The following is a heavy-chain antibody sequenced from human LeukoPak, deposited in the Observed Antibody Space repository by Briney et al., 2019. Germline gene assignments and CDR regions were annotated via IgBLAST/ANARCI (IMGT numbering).Heavy chain of an antibody. J-gene: IGHJ3*02. CDR2: IYYSGST. CDR3: ARHYDSSGYSDAFDI. Sequence: TASETLSLTCTVSGGSISSYYWSWTRQPPGKGLEWIGYIYYSGSTNYNPSLRSRVTISVDTSKNQFSLKLSSVTAADTAVYYCARHYDSSGYSDAFDIWGQGTMVTVSS. D-gene: IGHD3-22*01. V-gene: IGHV4-59*08. CDR1: GGSISSYY.